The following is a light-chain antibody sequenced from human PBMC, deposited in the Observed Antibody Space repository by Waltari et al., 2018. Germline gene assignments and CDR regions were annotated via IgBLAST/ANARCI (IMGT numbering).Light chain of an antibody. J-gene: IGKJ2*01. CDR3: QQRSTWYT. Sequence: EIVLTQSPATLSLSPGERATLSCRASQSVNNYLAWYQQKPGQAPRLLMYDTSNRATGIPARFSGNGSGTDFTLTITSLEPEDFAVYSCQQRSTWYTFGQGTKLEI. CDR1: QSVNNY. CDR2: DTS. V-gene: IGKV3-11*01.